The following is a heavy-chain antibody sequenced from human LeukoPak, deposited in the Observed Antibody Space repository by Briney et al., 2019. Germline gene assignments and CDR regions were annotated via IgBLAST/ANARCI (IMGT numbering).Heavy chain of an antibody. J-gene: IGHJ4*02. D-gene: IGHD7-27*01. CDR2: MNPNSGNT. V-gene: IGHV1-8*01. CDR1: GYTFTSYD. CDR3: ARASHKTGDFDY. Sequence: ASVKVSCKASGYTFTSYDINWVRQATGQGLEWMGWMNPNSGNTGYAQKFQGRVTMTTDTSTSTAYMELRSLRSDDTAVYYCARASHKTGDFDYWGQGTLVTVSS.